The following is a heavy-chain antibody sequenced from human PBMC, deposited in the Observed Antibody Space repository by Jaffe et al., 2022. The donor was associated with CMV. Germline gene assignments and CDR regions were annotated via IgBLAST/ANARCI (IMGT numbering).Heavy chain of an antibody. J-gene: IGHJ4*02. D-gene: IGHD2-15*01. V-gene: IGHV3-33*08. CDR2: IWYDGSNK. CDR1: GFTFSSYG. Sequence: QVQLVESGGGVVQPGRSLRLSCAASGFTFSSYGMHWVRQAPGKGLEWVAVIWYDGSNKYYADSVKGRFTISRDNSKNTLYLQMNSLRAEDTAVYYCARDLTWGCSGGSCYPDYWGQGTLVTVSS. CDR3: ARDLTWGCSGGSCYPDY.